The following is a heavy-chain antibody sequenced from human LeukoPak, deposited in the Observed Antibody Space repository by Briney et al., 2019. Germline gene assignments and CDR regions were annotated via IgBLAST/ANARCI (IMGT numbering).Heavy chain of an antibody. Sequence: GGSLRLSCAASGFTLSSNYMSWVRQAPGKGLEWVSVIYSGGDTYYADSVKGRFTIPRDNSKNTLFLKMNSLRAEDTAVYYCARGRVGATDFDYWGQGTLVTVSS. V-gene: IGHV3-53*01. J-gene: IGHJ4*02. D-gene: IGHD1-26*01. CDR3: ARGRVGATDFDY. CDR1: GFTLSSNY. CDR2: IYSGGDT.